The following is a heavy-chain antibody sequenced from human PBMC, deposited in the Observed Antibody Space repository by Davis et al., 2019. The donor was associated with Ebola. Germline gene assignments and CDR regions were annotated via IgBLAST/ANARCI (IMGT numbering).Heavy chain of an antibody. CDR1: GFTFTTYA. CDR3: VATSSSLAGS. J-gene: IGHJ5*02. D-gene: IGHD6-6*01. V-gene: IGHV3-23*01. CDR2: VPHSGFET. Sequence: GESLKISCAASGFTFTTYAMSWVRQAPGKGLEWVSTVPHSGFETYYRDSVKGRFAISRDNSKSTMYLQMNSLRAEDTAMYYCVATSSSLAGSWGQGTLVAVSS.